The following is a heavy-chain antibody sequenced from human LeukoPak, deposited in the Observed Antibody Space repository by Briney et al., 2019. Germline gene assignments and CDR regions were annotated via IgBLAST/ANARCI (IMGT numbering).Heavy chain of an antibody. Sequence: PGGSLRLSCAASGFTFSSYGMSWVRQAPGKGLEWVSAISGSGGSTYYADSVKGRFTISRDNSKNTLYLQMNSLRAEDTAVYYCAKDRIEYSSGSPPYDAFDIWGQGTMVTVSS. CDR2: ISGSGGST. CDR1: GFTFSSYG. J-gene: IGHJ3*02. V-gene: IGHV3-23*01. CDR3: AKDRIEYSSGSPPYDAFDI. D-gene: IGHD6-19*01.